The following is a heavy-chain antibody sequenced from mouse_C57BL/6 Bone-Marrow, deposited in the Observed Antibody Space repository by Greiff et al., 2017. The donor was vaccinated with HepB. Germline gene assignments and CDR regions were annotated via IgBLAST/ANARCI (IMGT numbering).Heavy chain of an antibody. J-gene: IGHJ4*01. CDR1: GFTFSSYG. CDR2: ISSGGSYT. V-gene: IGHV5-6*01. Sequence: EVQVVESGGDLVKPGGSLKLSCAASGFTFSSYGMSWVRQTPDKRLEWVATISSGGSYTYYPDSVKGRFTISRDNAKNTLYLQMSSLKSEDTAMYYCARLSHYYGSSYYAMDYWGQGTSVTVSS. CDR3: ARLSHYYGSSYYAMDY. D-gene: IGHD1-1*01.